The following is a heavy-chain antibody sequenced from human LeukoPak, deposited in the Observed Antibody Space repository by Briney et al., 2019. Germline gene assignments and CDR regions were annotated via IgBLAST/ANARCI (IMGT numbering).Heavy chain of an antibody. CDR3: AKDITTVTTNAFDI. D-gene: IGHD4-17*01. CDR1: GFTFDDYA. J-gene: IGHJ3*02. V-gene: IGHV3-9*03. CDR2: ISWNSGSI. Sequence: GGSLRLSCAASGFTFDDYAMHWARQAPGKGLEWVSGISWNSGSIGYADSVKGRFTISRDNAKNSLYLQMNSLRAEDMALYYCAKDITTVTTNAFDIWGQGTMVTVSS.